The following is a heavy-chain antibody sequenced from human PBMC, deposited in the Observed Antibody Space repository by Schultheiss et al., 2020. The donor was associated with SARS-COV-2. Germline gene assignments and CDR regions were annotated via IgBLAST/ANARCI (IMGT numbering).Heavy chain of an antibody. J-gene: IGHJ6*02. V-gene: IGHV3-74*03. CDR3: ARFGQELSLPVYGMDV. D-gene: IGHD3-16*02. CDR1: GFTFSSYS. CDR2: MNEDGSVT. Sequence: GGSLRLSCAASGFTFSSYSMNWVRQAPGKGPEWVSRMNEDGSVTTYADSVKGRFTISRDNSKNTLYLQMHSLRAEDTAVYYCARFGQELSLPVYGMDVWGQGTTVTVSS.